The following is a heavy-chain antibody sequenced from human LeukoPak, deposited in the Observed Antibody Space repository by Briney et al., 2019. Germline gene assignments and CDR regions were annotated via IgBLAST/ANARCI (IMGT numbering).Heavy chain of an antibody. D-gene: IGHD5-18*01. CDR3: ARSERGYSYGWYDS. Sequence: PSETLSLTCTVSGGSISGCYWSWIRQTPGKGPEWIGYIYYTGSTNYNAALKSRVTMSVDTSTNQVSLKLRSVTPADTAVYYCARSERGYSYGWYDSWGQGTLVTVSS. J-gene: IGHJ4*02. CDR1: GGSISGCY. CDR2: IYYTGST. V-gene: IGHV4-59*01.